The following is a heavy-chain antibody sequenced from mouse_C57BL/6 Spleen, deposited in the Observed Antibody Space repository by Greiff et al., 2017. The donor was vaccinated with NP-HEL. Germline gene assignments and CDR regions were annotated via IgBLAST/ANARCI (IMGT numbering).Heavy chain of an antibody. Sequence: EVNVVESGGGLVKPGGSLKLSCAASGFTFSSYAMSWVRQTPEKRLEWVATISDGGSYTYYPDNVKGRFTISRDNAKNNLYLQMSHLKSEDTAMYYCARGDYGNPFAYWGQGTLVTVSA. CDR1: GFTFSSYA. V-gene: IGHV5-4*03. CDR2: ISDGGSYT. D-gene: IGHD2-1*01. CDR3: ARGDYGNPFAY. J-gene: IGHJ3*01.